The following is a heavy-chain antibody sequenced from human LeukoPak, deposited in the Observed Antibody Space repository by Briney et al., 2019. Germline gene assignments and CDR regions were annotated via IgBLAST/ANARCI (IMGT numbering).Heavy chain of an antibody. CDR2: IKQDGSEK. D-gene: IGHD2-15*01. V-gene: IGHV3-7*01. CDR1: GFTFSIYW. Sequence: GGSLRLSCAASGFTFSIYWMSWVRQAPGKGLEWVANIKQDGSEKYYVDSVKGRFTISRDNAKNSLYLQMNSLRAEDTAVYYCARRGLQDYWGQGTLVTVSS. J-gene: IGHJ4*02. CDR3: ARRGLQDY.